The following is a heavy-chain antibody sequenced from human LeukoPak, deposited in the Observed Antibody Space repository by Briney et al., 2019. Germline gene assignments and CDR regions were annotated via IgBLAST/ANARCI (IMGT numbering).Heavy chain of an antibody. CDR2: IYHSGST. D-gene: IGHD1-26*01. J-gene: IGHJ6*03. CDR3: ARAAVDSGSYWGAGYYYYYMDV. CDR1: GGSIRSSSYY. Sequence: PSETLSLTCTVSGGSIRSSSYYWGWIRQPPGKGLEWIGYIYHSGSTYYNPSLKSRVTISVDRSKNQFSLKLSSVTAADTAVYYCARAAVDSGSYWGAGYYYYYMDVWGKGTTVTVSS. V-gene: IGHV4-39*07.